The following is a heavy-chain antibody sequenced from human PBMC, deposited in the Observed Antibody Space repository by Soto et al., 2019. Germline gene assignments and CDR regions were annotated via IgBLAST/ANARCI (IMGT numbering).Heavy chain of an antibody. J-gene: IGHJ4*02. CDR3: VRALREGLPIYYFDS. V-gene: IGHV2-26*01. D-gene: IGHD1-26*01. CDR1: GFSLSKARMG. Sequence: SGPTLVNPTQTLTLTCTVSGFSLSKARMGVSWIRQPPGKALEWLAHIFWNDERSYNTSLKSRLTISRDTSKSQVVLTMTNVDPVDTGTCFCVRALREGLPIYYFDSWGQGTLVTVSS. CDR2: IFWNDER.